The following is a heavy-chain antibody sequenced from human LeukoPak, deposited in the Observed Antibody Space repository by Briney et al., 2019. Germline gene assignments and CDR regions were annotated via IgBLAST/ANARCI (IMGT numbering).Heavy chain of an antibody. CDR3: ATGGALRIDY. J-gene: IGHJ4*02. D-gene: IGHD4-17*01. CDR1: GYTFTDYY. V-gene: IGHV1-69-2*01. CDR2: VDPEDGET. Sequence: ASVKVSCKASGYTFTDYYMHWVRQAPGKGLEWMGRVDPEDGETIYAEKFQGRVTITADTSTDTAYMELSSLRSEDTAVYYCATGGALRIDYWGQGTLVTVSS.